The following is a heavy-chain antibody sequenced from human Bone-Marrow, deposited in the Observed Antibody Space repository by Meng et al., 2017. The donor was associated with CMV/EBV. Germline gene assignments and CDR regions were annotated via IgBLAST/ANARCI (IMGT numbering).Heavy chain of an antibody. J-gene: IGHJ4*02. CDR2: IKSKIAGGST. D-gene: IGHD2-2*02. V-gene: IGHV3-15*01. Sequence: GESLKISCVGSGFTFTNAWMSWVRQAPGKGLEWVGRIKSKIAGGSTDYAAPVKGRFTISRDDSKNTLYLEMNSLKTEDTAVYYCARRYCSSTSCYIRGFSLWGQGTLVTVSS. CDR3: ARRYCSSTSCYIRGFSL. CDR1: GFTFTNAW.